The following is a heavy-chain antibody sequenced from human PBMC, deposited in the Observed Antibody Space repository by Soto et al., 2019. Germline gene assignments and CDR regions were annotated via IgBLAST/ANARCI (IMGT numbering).Heavy chain of an antibody. CDR3: ARGAPGPTPNSYFDF. V-gene: IGHV4-39*01. Sequence: SETLSLTCSVSGDSISSTSYYWGWIRQSPGKGLEWIGNIYFSGTAYYSPSLRSRVTMSVDTSKNLFSLQLNSMTATDTAVYYCARGAPGPTPNSYFDFWGQGTLLTVSS. CDR2: IYFSGTA. D-gene: IGHD3-16*01. J-gene: IGHJ4*02. CDR1: GDSISSTSYY.